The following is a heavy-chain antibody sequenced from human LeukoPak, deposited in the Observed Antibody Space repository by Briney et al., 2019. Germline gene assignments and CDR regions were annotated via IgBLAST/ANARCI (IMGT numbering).Heavy chain of an antibody. D-gene: IGHD4-23*01. Sequence: SETLSLTCAVYGGSFSSYYWSWLRQPAGKGLEWIGRIYTSGSTNYNPSLKSRVTMSVDTSKNQFSLKLSSVTAADTAVYYCARARAVVTLARVDGMDVWGQGTTVTVSS. CDR1: GGSFSSYY. CDR2: IYTSGST. V-gene: IGHV4-59*10. CDR3: ARARAVVTLARVDGMDV. J-gene: IGHJ6*02.